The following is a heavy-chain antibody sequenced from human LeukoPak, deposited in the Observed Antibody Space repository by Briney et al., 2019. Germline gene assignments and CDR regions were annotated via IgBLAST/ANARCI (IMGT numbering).Heavy chain of an antibody. CDR3: ARRTAVARTAHFDY. D-gene: IGHD6-19*01. CDR2: FSYGGTT. V-gene: IGHV4-39*01. CDR1: GGSIRGNNFS. J-gene: IGHJ4*02. Sequence: PSETLSLTCSVSGGSIRGNNFSWDWIRQPPGKGLEWIGSFSYGGTTYFNPSLKSRVTMSVDTSKNQFSLKVTSVTAADTAVYYCARRTAVARTAHFDYWGQGILATVSS.